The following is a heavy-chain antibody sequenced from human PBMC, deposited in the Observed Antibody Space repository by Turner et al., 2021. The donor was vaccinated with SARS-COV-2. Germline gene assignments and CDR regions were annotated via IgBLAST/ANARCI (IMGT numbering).Heavy chain of an antibody. CDR3: TKRGDYYYYGMDV. V-gene: IGHV3-23*01. J-gene: IGHJ6*02. D-gene: IGHD3-16*01. Sequence: EVQLLESGGGLVQPGGSLRLSCAPPGFTFRNYAMSWVRQAPGKGVEWVSSSSGTDNSTFYADSVKGRFTISRDTSKNTLYLQMNSLRAEDTALYYCTKRGDYYYYGMDVWGQGTTVTVSS. CDR2: SSGTDNST. CDR1: GFTFRNYA.